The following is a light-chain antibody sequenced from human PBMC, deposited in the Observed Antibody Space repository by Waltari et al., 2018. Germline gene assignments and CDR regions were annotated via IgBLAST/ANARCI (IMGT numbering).Light chain of an antibody. V-gene: IGLV4-69*01. CDR1: SGHTRYA. J-gene: IGLJ2*01. Sequence: QLVLTQPPSASASLGASVKLPCTLNSGHTRYAIPWHQQQPEKGPRFLMKLDSDGSHTKGDGIPDRFSGSSSGAERYLILSSLQSEDEADYYCQSWDTGINVFGGGTKLTVL. CDR3: QSWDTGINV. CDR2: LDSDGSH.